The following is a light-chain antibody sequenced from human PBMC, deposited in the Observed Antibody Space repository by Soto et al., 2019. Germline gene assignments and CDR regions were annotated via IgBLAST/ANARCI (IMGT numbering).Light chain of an antibody. J-gene: IGLJ1*01. CDR1: SSNIGAGYD. V-gene: IGLV1-40*01. CDR2: RNN. CDR3: QSYDNRLTGSYV. Sequence: QPVLTQPPSMSGAPGQRVTISCTGSSSNIGAGYDVHWYQHLSGTAPKLLISRNNNRPSGVPDRFSGSKSGTSASLAITGLQAEDEADYYCQSYDNRLTGSYVFGTGTKLTVL.